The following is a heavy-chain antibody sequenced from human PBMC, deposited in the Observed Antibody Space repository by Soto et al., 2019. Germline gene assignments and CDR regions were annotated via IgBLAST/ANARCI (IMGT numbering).Heavy chain of an antibody. CDR2: IYWDDDK. CDR3: ARFLWSDTSLYYFDY. Sequence: QITLKESGPTLVKPTQTLTLTCTFSGFSLTGSGVGVGWIRQPPGKALEWLALIYWDDDKRYSPSLKSRLTIXXDXSXXHVALTMTNMDPVDTATYYCARFLWSDTSLYYFDYWGQGTLVTVSS. CDR1: GFSLTGSGVG. D-gene: IGHD3-3*01. V-gene: IGHV2-5*02. J-gene: IGHJ4*02.